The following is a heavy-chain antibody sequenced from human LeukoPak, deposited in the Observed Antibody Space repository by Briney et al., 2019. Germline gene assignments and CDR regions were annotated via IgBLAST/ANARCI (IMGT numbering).Heavy chain of an antibody. D-gene: IGHD6-6*01. CDR3: ARVPWSSSGRVRFDP. V-gene: IGHV4-34*01. Sequence: SETLSLTCAVYGGSFSGYYWSWIRQPPGKGLEWIGEINHSGSTNYNPSLKSRVTISVGTSKNQFSLKLSSVTAADTAVYYCARVPWSSSGRVRFDPWGQGTLVTVSS. J-gene: IGHJ5*02. CDR1: GGSFSGYY. CDR2: INHSGST.